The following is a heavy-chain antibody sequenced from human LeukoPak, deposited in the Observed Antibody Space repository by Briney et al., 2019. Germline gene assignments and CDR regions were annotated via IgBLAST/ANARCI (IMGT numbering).Heavy chain of an antibody. CDR1: GYTFTSYA. D-gene: IGHD2-15*01. Sequence: ASVKVSCKASGYTFTSYAMNWVRQAPGQGLEWLGWISVHDGHTNYAEKFQGRVTMTADTSTNTAYMELTSLRSDDTAVYYCARYGCNSLACYEDHWGQGTLVTVSS. J-gene: IGHJ1*01. V-gene: IGHV1-18*01. CDR2: ISVHDGHT. CDR3: ARYGCNSLACYEDH.